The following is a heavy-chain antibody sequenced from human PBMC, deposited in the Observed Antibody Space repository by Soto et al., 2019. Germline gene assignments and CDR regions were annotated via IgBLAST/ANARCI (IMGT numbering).Heavy chain of an antibody. CDR3: ARDPHEFWTSYWFDS. CDR2: ISAYDGKT. D-gene: IGHD1-1*01. J-gene: IGHJ5*01. CDR1: GYPFNIYG. V-gene: IGHV1-18*01. Sequence: QVQLVQSGAEVRKPGASVKVSCKTSGYPFNIYGMNWVRQAPGQGLEMMGWISAYDGKTTYAEKFQDRVTMTTDTSTSTAYMELRSLRPDDTAIYYCARDPHEFWTSYWFDSWGQGTLVIVSS.